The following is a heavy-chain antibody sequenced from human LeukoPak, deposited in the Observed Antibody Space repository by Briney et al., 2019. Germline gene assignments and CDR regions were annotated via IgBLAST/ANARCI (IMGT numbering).Heavy chain of an antibody. V-gene: IGHV1-18*04. CDR1: GYTFTSYG. CDR2: LSAYNGNT. D-gene: IGHD3-9*01. CDR3: ASDYDILTGPSRPDY. J-gene: IGHJ4*02. Sequence: ASVRVSCEASGYTFTSYGISWVRQAPGQGREWMGWLSAYNGNTNYAQKPQGRVTMTTDTSTSTAYMELRSLRSDDTAVSYCASDYDILTGPSRPDYWGQGTLVTVSS.